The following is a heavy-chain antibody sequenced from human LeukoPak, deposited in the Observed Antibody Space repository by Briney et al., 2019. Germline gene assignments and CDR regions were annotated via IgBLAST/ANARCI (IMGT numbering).Heavy chain of an antibody. V-gene: IGHV4-34*01. Sequence: PSETLSLTCAVYGGSFSGYYWSWIRQPPGKGLEWIGEINHSGSTNYNPSRKSRVTISVDTSKNQFSLKLSSVTAADTAVYYCARGSRIAAAGNFDYWGQGTLVTVSS. CDR3: ARGSRIAAAGNFDY. CDR2: INHSGST. CDR1: GGSFSGYY. J-gene: IGHJ4*02. D-gene: IGHD6-13*01.